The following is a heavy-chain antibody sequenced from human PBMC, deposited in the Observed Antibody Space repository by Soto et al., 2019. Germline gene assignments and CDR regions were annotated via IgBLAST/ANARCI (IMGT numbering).Heavy chain of an antibody. CDR1: GFTFSSYA. Sequence: GGSLRLSCAASGFTFSSYAMHWFRQAPGKGLEWVAVISYDGSNKYYADSVKGRFTISRDNSKNTLYLQMNSLRAEDTAVYYCASANYYDSSGITDYWGQGTLVTVSS. CDR2: ISYDGSNK. J-gene: IGHJ4*02. CDR3: ASANYYDSSGITDY. V-gene: IGHV3-30-3*01. D-gene: IGHD3-22*01.